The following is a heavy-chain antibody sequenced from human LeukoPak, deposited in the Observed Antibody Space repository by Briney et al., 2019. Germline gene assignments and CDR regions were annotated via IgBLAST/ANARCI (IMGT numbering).Heavy chain of an antibody. D-gene: IGHD2-2*01. CDR1: GYTLTELS. CDR3: ATDLARVPAARSFDY. CDR2: FDPEDGET. J-gene: IGHJ4*02. V-gene: IGHV1-24*01. Sequence: ASVKVSCKVSGYTLTELSMHWVRQAPGKGLEWMGGFDPEDGETIYAQEFQGRVTMTEDTSTDTAYMELSSLRSEDTAVYYCATDLARVPAARSFDYWGQGTLVTVSS.